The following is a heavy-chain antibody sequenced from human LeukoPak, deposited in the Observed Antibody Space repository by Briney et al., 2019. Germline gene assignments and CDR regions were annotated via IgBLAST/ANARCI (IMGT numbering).Heavy chain of an antibody. J-gene: IGHJ1*01. CDR2: MNPNSGNT. CDR3: AIKDGDFASGSQYFQH. V-gene: IGHV1-8*01. Sequence: ASVKVSCKASGCTFTSYDINWVRQATGQGLEWMGWMNPNSGNTGSAQKFQGRVTMTRNTSMSTAYMELSSLGSEDTAVYYCAIKDGDFASGSQYFQHWGQGTLVTVSS. D-gene: IGHD3-10*01. CDR1: GCTFTSYD.